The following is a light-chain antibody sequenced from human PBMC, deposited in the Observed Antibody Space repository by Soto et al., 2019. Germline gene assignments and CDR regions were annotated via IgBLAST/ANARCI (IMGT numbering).Light chain of an antibody. CDR2: GAS. Sequence: ENVLTQSPGTLSLSPGERATLSCRAAQSVSSSYLAWYQQKPGQAPRLLIYGASSRATGIPDRFSGSGSGIDVTLTISRLEPEDFAVYYCQQYGTSPRTFGQGTKVEIK. V-gene: IGKV3-20*01. CDR3: QQYGTSPRT. CDR1: QSVSSSY. J-gene: IGKJ1*01.